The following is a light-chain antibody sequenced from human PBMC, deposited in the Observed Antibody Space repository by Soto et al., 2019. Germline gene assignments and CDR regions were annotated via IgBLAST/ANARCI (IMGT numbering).Light chain of an antibody. V-gene: IGLV2-14*01. CDR2: EVT. CDR1: SSNIPNNY. Sequence: QSALTQPPSVSAAPGQRVTISCSGSSSNIPNNYVSWYQQLPGTGPKLLIYEVTNRPSGVSNRFSGSKSGNTASLTISGLQAEDEADYYCSSYTTSSTRVFGPGTKVTVL. J-gene: IGLJ1*01. CDR3: SSYTTSSTRV.